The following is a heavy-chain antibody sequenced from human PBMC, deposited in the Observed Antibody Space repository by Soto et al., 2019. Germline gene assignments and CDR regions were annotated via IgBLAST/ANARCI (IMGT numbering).Heavy chain of an antibody. CDR2: IYRSGST. V-gene: IGHV4-4*02. Sequence: LSLTCAVSGDSISSSNWWSWVRQPPGKGLEWIGEIYRSGSTNYNPSLKSRVTISVDKSKNQFSLNLNSVTAADTAVYYCARHSGSYFRDYWGQGTLVTVSS. J-gene: IGHJ4*02. CDR1: GDSISSSNW. CDR3: ARHSGSYFRDY. D-gene: IGHD1-26*01.